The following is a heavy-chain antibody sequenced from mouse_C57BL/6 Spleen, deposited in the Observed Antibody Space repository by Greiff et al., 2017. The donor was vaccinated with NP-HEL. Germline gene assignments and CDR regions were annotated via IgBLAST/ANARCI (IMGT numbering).Heavy chain of an antibody. Sequence: VPLKESGPVLVKPGASVKMSCKASGYTFTDYYMNWVKQSHGKSLEWIGVINPYNGGPSYNQKFQGKAKLTVDKSSSTAYMELNSLTSEDSAVYYCARSGGGSSYVDYWGQGTTLTVSS. CDR2: INPYNGGP. J-gene: IGHJ2*01. V-gene: IGHV1-19*01. CDR1: GYTFTDYY. D-gene: IGHD1-1*01. CDR3: ARSGGGSSYVDY.